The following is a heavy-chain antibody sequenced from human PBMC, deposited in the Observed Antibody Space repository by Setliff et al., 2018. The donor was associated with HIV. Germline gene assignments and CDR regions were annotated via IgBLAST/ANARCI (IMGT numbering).Heavy chain of an antibody. CDR3: ARSGALATSTWSPFDY. CDR2: INHSGST. D-gene: IGHD6-19*01. V-gene: IGHV4-34*01. CDR1: GGSFSGYF. J-gene: IGHJ4*01. Sequence: SETLSLTCAVYGGSFSGYFWSWIRQSPGKGLQWIGEINHSGSTTYNPSLKSRVTISVDTSKNQFSLKLSAVTAADTALYYCARSGALATSTWSPFDYWGHGNQVTVS.